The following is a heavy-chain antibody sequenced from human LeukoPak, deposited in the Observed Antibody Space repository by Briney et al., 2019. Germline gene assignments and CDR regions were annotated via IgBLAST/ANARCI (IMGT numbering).Heavy chain of an antibody. D-gene: IGHD4-17*01. CDR1: GFTFSSYA. CDR3: ARDVYGDYFDY. J-gene: IGHJ4*02. V-gene: IGHV3-30*04. CDR2: ISYGGSNK. Sequence: GRSLRLSCAASGFTFSSYAMHWVRQAPGKGLEWVAVISYGGSNKYYADSVKGRFTISRDNSKNTLYLQMNSLRAEDTAVYYCARDVYGDYFDYWGQGTLVTVSS.